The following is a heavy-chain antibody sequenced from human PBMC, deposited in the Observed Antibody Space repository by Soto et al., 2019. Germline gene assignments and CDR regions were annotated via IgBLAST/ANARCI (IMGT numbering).Heavy chain of an antibody. CDR2: ISAYNGNT. CDR3: ERDNLVVVASNKPGGFFDY. D-gene: IGHD2-15*01. Sequence: QVQLVQSGAEVKKPGASVKVSCKASGYTFTSYGISRVRQAPGQGLDWMGRISAYNGNTKYAQKHQGSPTLTTEKSTSTAYMELRSLRSDDTAVYYWERDNLVVVASNKPGGFFDYWGQGTLVTVSS. J-gene: IGHJ4*02. V-gene: IGHV1-18*01. CDR1: GYTFTSYG.